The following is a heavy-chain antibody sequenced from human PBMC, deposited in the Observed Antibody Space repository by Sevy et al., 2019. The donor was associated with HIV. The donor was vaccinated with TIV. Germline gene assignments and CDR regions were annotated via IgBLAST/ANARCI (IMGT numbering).Heavy chain of an antibody. J-gene: IGHJ1*01. CDR3: ARDLASGDFQH. D-gene: IGHD3-10*01. CDR1: GYTFTSYY. Sequence: ASVKVSCKASGYTFTSYYMHWVRQAPGQGLEWMGIINPSGGSTSYAQKFQGRVTMTRDTSTSTVYMELGSLRSEDTAVYYCARDLASGDFQHWGQGTLVTVSS. CDR2: INPSGGST. V-gene: IGHV1-46*01.